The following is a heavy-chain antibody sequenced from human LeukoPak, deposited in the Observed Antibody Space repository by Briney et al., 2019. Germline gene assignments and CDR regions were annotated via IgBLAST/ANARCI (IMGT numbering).Heavy chain of an antibody. D-gene: IGHD3-3*01. CDR2: ISSSGSTI. CDR3: ARGSYYDFWSGYSYYMDV. Sequence: PGGSLRPSCAASGFTFSSYEMNWVRQAPGKGLEWVSYISSSGSTIYYADSVKGRFTISRDNAKNSLYLQMNSLRAEDTAVYYCARGSYYDFWSGYSYYMDVWGKGTTVTVSS. J-gene: IGHJ6*03. CDR1: GFTFSSYE. V-gene: IGHV3-48*03.